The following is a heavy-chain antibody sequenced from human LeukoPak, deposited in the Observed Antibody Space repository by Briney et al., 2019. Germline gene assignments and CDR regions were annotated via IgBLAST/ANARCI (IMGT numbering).Heavy chain of an antibody. D-gene: IGHD3-22*01. V-gene: IGHV4-61*02. CDR3: ARAPPDYYDSSGYCYFDY. J-gene: IGHJ4*02. Sequence: PSQTLSLTCTVSGGSISSGSYYWSWIRQPAGKGLEWIGRIYTSGSTNYNPSLKSRVTISVDTSKNQFSLKLSSVTAADTAVYYCARAPPDYYDSSGYCYFDYWGQGTLVTVSS. CDR2: IYTSGST. CDR1: GGSISSGSYY.